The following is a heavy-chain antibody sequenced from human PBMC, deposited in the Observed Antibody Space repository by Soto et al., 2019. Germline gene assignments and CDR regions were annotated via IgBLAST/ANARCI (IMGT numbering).Heavy chain of an antibody. V-gene: IGHV3-11*03. CDR3: ARPPHVFEPFDV. CDR1: GFNFSDHY. D-gene: IGHD3-16*01. Sequence: GGSHRLSCIGSGFNFSDHYMNWVRQAPGKGLEWLSYISVSGDYRNYAGSVQGRFSVSRDNARNSLYLEMSSLRVEDTAVYYCARPPHVFEPFDVWGQGTMVTVSS. CDR2: ISVSGDYR. J-gene: IGHJ3*01.